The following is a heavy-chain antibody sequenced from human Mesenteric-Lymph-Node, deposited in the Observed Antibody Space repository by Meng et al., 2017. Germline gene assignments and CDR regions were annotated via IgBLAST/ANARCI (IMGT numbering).Heavy chain of an antibody. CDR3: ASVDYYGSGSYYGY. CDR1: GYSISSGYY. V-gene: IGHV4-38-2*01. CDR2: IYYSGST. J-gene: IGHJ4*02. Sequence: SQTLSLTCAVSGYSISSGYYWGWIRQPPAKGLEWIGSIYYSGSTYYNPSLKSRVTISVDTSKNQFSLKLSSVTAADTAVYYCASVDYYGSGSYYGYWGQGTLVTVSS. D-gene: IGHD3-10*01.